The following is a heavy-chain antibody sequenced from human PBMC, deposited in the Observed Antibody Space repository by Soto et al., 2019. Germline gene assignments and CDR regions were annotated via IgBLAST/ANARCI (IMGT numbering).Heavy chain of an antibody. Sequence: QVQLVQSGAEVKKPGASVKVSCKASGYTFPSYGISWVRQAPGQGLEWMGWISAYTGNTNFAQNLQGRVTMTTDTSTTTAYMELRSLRSDDTAVYYCARDPNMITFGGGVFDLWGRGTLVTVSS. CDR2: ISAYTGNT. J-gene: IGHJ2*01. CDR3: ARDPNMITFGGGVFDL. V-gene: IGHV1-18*01. D-gene: IGHD3-16*01. CDR1: GYTFPSYG.